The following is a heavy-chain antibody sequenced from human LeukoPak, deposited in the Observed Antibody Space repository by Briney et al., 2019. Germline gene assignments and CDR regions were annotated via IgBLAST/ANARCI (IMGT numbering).Heavy chain of an antibody. CDR1: GFTFDYYW. J-gene: IGHJ4*02. Sequence: GGSLRLSCAASGFTFDYYWMHWVRQAPGKGLMWVSRINTDGSNTHYADSVKGRFTISRDNAKNTLYLQMNGLRIEDTAVYYCVVWGEDRSGHRFDFWGQGTLVTVSS. V-gene: IGHV3-74*01. CDR2: INTDGSNT. D-gene: IGHD3-22*01. CDR3: VVWGEDRSGHRFDF.